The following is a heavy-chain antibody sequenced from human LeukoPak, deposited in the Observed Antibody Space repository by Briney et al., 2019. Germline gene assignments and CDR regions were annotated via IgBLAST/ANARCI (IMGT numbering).Heavy chain of an antibody. V-gene: IGHV3-66*04. CDR2: IYSSGTT. CDR1: GFTVSSNF. CDR3: ARHHYDSSGYYYSLDV. D-gene: IGHD3-22*01. J-gene: IGHJ6*04. Sequence: GGSLRLSCAASGFTVSSNFMSWVRQAPGKGLEWVSVIYSSGTTYYADSVQGRFTISRDNSKNTVYLQMNSLRAEDTAVYYCARHHYDSSGYYYSLDVWGKGTTVTISS.